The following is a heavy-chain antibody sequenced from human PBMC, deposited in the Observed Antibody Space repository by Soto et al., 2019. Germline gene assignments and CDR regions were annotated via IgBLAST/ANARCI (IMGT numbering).Heavy chain of an antibody. J-gene: IGHJ5*02. CDR2: ISGSGGST. CDR3: AKGAGKLLISWSNWFDP. Sequence: GGSLRLSCAASGFTFSSYAMSWVRQAPGKGLEWVSAISGSGGSTYYADSVKGRFTISRDNSKNTLYLQMNSLRAEDTAVYYCAKGAGKLLISWSNWFDPWGQGTLVTVSS. CDR1: GFTFSSYA. V-gene: IGHV3-23*01. D-gene: IGHD2-21*01.